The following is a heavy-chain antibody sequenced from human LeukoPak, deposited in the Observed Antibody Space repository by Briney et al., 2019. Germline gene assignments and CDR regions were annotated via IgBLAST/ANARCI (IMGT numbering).Heavy chain of an antibody. Sequence: PGGSLRLSCAASGFTFSSYSMNWVRQAPGKGLEWISSISSSSSYIYYADSVKGRFTISRDNSKNTLYLQMNSLRAEDTAVYYCAKDYGSGWYYDYWGQGTLVTVSS. CDR2: ISSSSSYI. J-gene: IGHJ4*02. CDR3: AKDYGSGWYYDY. V-gene: IGHV3-21*01. CDR1: GFTFSSYS. D-gene: IGHD6-19*01.